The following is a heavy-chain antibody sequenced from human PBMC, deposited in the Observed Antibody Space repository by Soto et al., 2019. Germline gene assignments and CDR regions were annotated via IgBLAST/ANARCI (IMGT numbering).Heavy chain of an antibody. CDR1: AYSISGGYF. D-gene: IGHD3-9*01. V-gene: IGHV4-38-2*01. J-gene: IGHJ4*02. CDR3: VRGRATGHFDY. CDR2: IYHSGST. Sequence: PSETLSLTCAVSAYSISGGYFWGWIRQPPGRGLEWIGSIYHSGSTDYSPSLKSRLALSIDTSKNQFSLKLSSVTATDTAVYYCVRGRATGHFDYWGQGTLVTVSS.